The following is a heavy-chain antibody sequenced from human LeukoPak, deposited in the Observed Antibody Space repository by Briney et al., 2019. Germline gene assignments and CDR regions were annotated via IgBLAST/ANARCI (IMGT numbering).Heavy chain of an antibody. J-gene: IGHJ4*02. V-gene: IGHV3-21*01. CDR2: ISSSSSYI. CDR1: GFTFSGYS. Sequence: GGSLRLSCAASGFTFSGYSMNWVRQAPGKGLEWVSSISSSSSYIYYADSVEGRFTISRDNAKNSLYLQMNSLRAEDTAVYYCARGSYLDYFDYWGQGTLVTVSS. D-gene: IGHD1-26*01. CDR3: ARGSYLDYFDY.